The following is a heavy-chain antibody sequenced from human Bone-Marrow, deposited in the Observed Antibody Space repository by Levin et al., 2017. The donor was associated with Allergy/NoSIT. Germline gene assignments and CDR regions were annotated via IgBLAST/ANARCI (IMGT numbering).Heavy chain of an antibody. Sequence: SQTLSLTCAVYGGSLSTYYWSWIRQPPGTGLEWIGEIDHSGSPNYNPSLKSRVTISGDTSRNQFSLKLMSVTAADTAAYFCARCNGATAYDFWGQGTLVTVSS. J-gene: IGHJ4*02. D-gene: IGHD2-21*02. CDR1: GGSLSTYY. CDR2: IDHSGSP. V-gene: IGHV4-34*01. CDR3: ARCNGATAYDF.